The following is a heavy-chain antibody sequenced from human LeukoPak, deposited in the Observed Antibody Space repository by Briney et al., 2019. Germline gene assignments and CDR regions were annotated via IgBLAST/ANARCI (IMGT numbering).Heavy chain of an antibody. D-gene: IGHD4-17*01. J-gene: IGHJ4*02. Sequence: GGSLRLSCAASGFIFKKYWMNWVRQVPGKGLECLANIKEDGSETYYADSVKGRFTISRDNPKNLLFLQINSLRVEDTAVYYCARGPYGDHITEGFDQWGQGTLVTVSS. CDR3: ARGPYGDHITEGFDQ. V-gene: IGHV3-7*04. CDR1: GFIFKKYW. CDR2: IKEDGSET.